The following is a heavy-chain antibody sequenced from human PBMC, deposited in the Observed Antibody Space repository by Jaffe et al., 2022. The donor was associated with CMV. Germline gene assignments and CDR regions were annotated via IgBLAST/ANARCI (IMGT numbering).Heavy chain of an antibody. CDR2: INAGNGNT. J-gene: IGHJ6*03. Sequence: QVQLVQSGAEVKKPGASVKVSCKASGYTFTSYAMHWVRQAPGQRLEWMGWINAGNGNTKYSQKFQGRVTITRDTSASTAYMELSSLRSEDTAVYYCAGGDLYYYYMDVWGKGTTVTVSS. V-gene: IGHV1-3*01. CDR1: GYTFTSYA. CDR3: AGGDLYYYYMDV. D-gene: IGHD3-16*01.